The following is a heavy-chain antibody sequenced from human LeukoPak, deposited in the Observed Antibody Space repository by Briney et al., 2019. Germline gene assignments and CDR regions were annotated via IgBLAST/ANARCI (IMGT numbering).Heavy chain of an antibody. D-gene: IGHD6-13*01. Sequence: GGSLRLSCAASGFTFSSYAMSWDRQAPGKGLEWVSAISGSGGSTYYADSVKGRFTISRDNSKNTLYLQMNSLRAEDTAVYYCANPGRYGIAAARRRAEYFQHWGQGTLVTVSS. V-gene: IGHV3-23*01. CDR3: ANPGRYGIAAARRRAEYFQH. CDR1: GFTFSSYA. CDR2: ISGSGGST. J-gene: IGHJ1*01.